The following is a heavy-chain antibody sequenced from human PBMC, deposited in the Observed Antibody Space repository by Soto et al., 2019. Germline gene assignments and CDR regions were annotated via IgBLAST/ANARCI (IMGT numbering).Heavy chain of an antibody. J-gene: IGHJ4*02. V-gene: IGHV4-61*01. D-gene: IGHD3-22*01. CDR1: GGSVSSGSYY. CDR3: ARDHRGYYYYRSNYYHPLDYFDY. CDR2: IYYSGST. Sequence: SETLSLTCTVSGGSVSSGSYYWSWIRQPPGKGLEWIGHIYYSGSTKYNPSLKSRVTISLDTSKNQFSLTLSSVTAADTAVYYCARDHRGYYYYRSNYYHPLDYFDYWGQGTLVTVSS.